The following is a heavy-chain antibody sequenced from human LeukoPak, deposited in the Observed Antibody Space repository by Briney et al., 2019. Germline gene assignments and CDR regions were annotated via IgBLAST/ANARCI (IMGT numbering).Heavy chain of an antibody. CDR3: AKDLWDYYGMDV. CDR2: ISYDGSNK. J-gene: IGHJ6*02. D-gene: IGHD3-10*01. V-gene: IGHV3-30*18. CDR1: GFTFSKYW. Sequence: GGSLRLSCAASGFTFSKYWMSWVRQVPGKGLEWVAVISYDGSNKYYADSVKGRFTISRDNSKNTLYLQMNSLRAEDTAVYYCAKDLWDYYGMDVWGQGTTVTVSS.